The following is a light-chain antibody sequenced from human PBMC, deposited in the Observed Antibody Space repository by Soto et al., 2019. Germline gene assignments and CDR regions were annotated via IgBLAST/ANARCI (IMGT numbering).Light chain of an antibody. CDR2: AAS. Sequence: EIVLTQSPDTLSLSPGERATLSCRASQSVTSALAWYQQKLGQAPRLLMYAASSRATGTPARFSGSGSGTDFTLTISSLEPEDFAVYYCQQRSNWPPITFGQGTRLEI. CDR1: QSVTSA. CDR3: QQRSNWPPIT. J-gene: IGKJ5*01. V-gene: IGKV3-11*01.